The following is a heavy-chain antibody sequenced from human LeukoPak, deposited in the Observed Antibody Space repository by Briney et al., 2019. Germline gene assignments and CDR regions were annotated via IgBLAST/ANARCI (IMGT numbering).Heavy chain of an antibody. V-gene: IGHV5-51*01. D-gene: IGHD3-22*01. CDR1: GYSFTSYW. CDR3: ARRPYYYDSSGYYSFDY. Sequence: GESLKISCKGSGYSFTSYWIGWVRQMPGKGLEWMGIIYPGDSDTRYSPSFQGQVTISADKSITTAYLQWSSLKASDTAMYYCARRPYYYDSSGYYSFDYWGQGTLVTVSS. CDR2: IYPGDSDT. J-gene: IGHJ4*02.